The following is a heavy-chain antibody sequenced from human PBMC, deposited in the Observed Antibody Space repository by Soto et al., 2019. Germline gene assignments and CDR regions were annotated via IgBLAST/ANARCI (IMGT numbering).Heavy chain of an antibody. CDR3: ARDSCIEYGDYDYYDGMDV. D-gene: IGHD4-17*01. J-gene: IGHJ6*02. V-gene: IGHV1-69*13. CDR2: IIPTFGTA. Sequence: PVKVSCKASGGTFSSYAISCVRHAPGQGLEWIGGIIPTFGTANYAQKFQGRVTITADESTSTAYMELSSLRSEDTAVYYCARDSCIEYGDYDYYDGMDVWGQGTTDTVSS. CDR1: GGTFSSYA.